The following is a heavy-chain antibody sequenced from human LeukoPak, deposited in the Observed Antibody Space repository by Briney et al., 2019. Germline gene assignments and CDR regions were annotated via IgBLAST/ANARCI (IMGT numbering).Heavy chain of an antibody. D-gene: IGHD6-19*01. J-gene: IGHJ5*01. CDR3: ARQGYTIGCKGPLYS. CDR2: IYTSGST. V-gene: IGHV4-4*07. Sequence: SETLSLTCTVSGGSISHYFWSRILQPAGKGLEWIGRIYTSGSTNYNPSLKSRVTMSVDTSKNQFSLKLTSVTAADTAVYYCARQGYTIGCKGPLYSGGQGTLVTVSS. CDR1: GGSISHYF.